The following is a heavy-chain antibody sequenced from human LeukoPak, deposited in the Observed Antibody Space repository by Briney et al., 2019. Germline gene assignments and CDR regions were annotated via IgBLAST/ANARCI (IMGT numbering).Heavy chain of an antibody. Sequence: PGGSLRLSCAASGSTFDDYAMQWVRQAPGKGLEWVSGISWNSGSIGYADSVKGRFTISRDNAKNSLYLQMNSLRAEDTALYYCAKDDSSSNHYYYYMDVWGKGTTVTVSS. V-gene: IGHV3-9*01. CDR3: AKDDSSSNHYYYYMDV. CDR1: GSTFDDYA. CDR2: ISWNSGSI. J-gene: IGHJ6*03. D-gene: IGHD1-14*01.